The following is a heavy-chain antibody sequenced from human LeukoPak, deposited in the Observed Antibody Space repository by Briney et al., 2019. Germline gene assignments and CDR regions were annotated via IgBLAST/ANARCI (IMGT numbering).Heavy chain of an antibody. CDR2: IYGGGST. J-gene: IGHJ4*02. V-gene: IGHV3-53*01. CDR1: GFTVSTSY. D-gene: IGHD6-25*01. CDR3: ARGYSSGWPDF. Sequence: PGGSLRLSCAASGFTVSTSYTNWVRQAPGKGLEWVSVIYGGGSTYYADSVRGRFTISRDNSKNTLYLQMNSLRAEDTAVYFCARGYSSGWPDFWGQGTLVTVSS.